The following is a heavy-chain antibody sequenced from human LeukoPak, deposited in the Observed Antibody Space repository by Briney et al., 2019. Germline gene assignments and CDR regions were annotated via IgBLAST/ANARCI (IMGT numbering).Heavy chain of an antibody. V-gene: IGHV1-2*02. CDR2: INPNSGGT. CDR3: ARVLTVAGYHFDY. CDR1: GYTFIGYY. Sequence: ASVKVSCKASGYTFIGYYIHWVRQAPGQGLEWMGWINPNSGGTNYAQKFQGRVTMTRDTSISTAYVELSRLRSDDTAVYYCARVLTVAGYHFDYWGQGTLVTVSS. D-gene: IGHD6-19*01. J-gene: IGHJ4*02.